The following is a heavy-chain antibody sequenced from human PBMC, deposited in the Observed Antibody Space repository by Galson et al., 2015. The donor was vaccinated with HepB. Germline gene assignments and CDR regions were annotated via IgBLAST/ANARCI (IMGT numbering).Heavy chain of an antibody. CDR1: GGSFRTYA. CDR3: ALIREYNGNSAYYYYGMDV. J-gene: IGHJ6*02. D-gene: IGHD4-23*01. Sequence: SVKVSCKASGGSFRTYAISWVRQAPGQGLEWMGGIIPIFGTANYAQKFQGRVTITADDSTNTAYMEVSSLRSEDTAVYYCALIREYNGNSAYYYYGMDVWGQGTTVTVSS. CDR2: IIPIFGTA. V-gene: IGHV1-69*13.